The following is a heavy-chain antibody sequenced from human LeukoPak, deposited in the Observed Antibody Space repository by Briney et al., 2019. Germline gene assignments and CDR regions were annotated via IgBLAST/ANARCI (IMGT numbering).Heavy chain of an antibody. Sequence: ASVKVSCKVSGYTLTELFMHWVRQAPGKGLEWMGGFDPEDDETIYAQKFQGRVTMTEDTSTDTAYMELSSLRSEDTAVYYCATDRRYCSGGSCYSGFDYWGQGTLVTVSS. CDR1: GYTLTELF. D-gene: IGHD2-15*01. V-gene: IGHV1-24*01. CDR3: ATDRRYCSGGSCYSGFDY. J-gene: IGHJ4*02. CDR2: FDPEDDET.